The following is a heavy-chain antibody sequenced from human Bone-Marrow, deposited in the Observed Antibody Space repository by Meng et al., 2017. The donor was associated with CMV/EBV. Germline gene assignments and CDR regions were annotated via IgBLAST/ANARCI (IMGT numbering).Heavy chain of an antibody. D-gene: IGHD5-18*01. CDR1: GFTFSSYG. Sequence: GESLKISCAASGFTFSSYGMHWVRQAPGKGLEWVAFIRYDGSNKYYADSVKGRFTISRDNSKTTLYLQMNSLRAEDTAVYYCAKEPRGYSYGGGGGMDVWGQGTTVTVSS. CDR2: IRYDGSNK. V-gene: IGHV3-30*02. CDR3: AKEPRGYSYGGGGGMDV. J-gene: IGHJ6*02.